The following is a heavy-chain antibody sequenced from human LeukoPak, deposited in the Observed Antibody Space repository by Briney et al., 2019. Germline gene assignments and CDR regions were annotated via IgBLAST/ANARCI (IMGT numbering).Heavy chain of an antibody. V-gene: IGHV4-39*01. CDR1: GGSISSNLYY. CDR3: ARSYGYYGWFDP. J-gene: IGHJ5*02. D-gene: IGHD4-17*01. CDR2: IYYSGDT. Sequence: PSETLSLTCTVSGGSISSNLYYWGWIPQPPGKGPVWIGSIYYSGDTYYNPSLRRRVTISVVTSKNQFSLKVSYVTAAGSAVYYCARSYGYYGWFDPWGQGTLVTVSS.